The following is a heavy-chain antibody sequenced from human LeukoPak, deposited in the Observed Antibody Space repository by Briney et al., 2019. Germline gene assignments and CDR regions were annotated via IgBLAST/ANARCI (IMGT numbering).Heavy chain of an antibody. CDR2: ISDNGGST. V-gene: IGHV3-23*01. D-gene: IGHD6-19*01. CDR1: GFTFSSYA. CDR3: ARQSGWRSYFDH. Sequence: PGGSLRLSCAAAGFTFSSYAMSWVRQAPGKGREWVSTISDNGGSTYYADSVKGRFTISRDNSKNTVYLQMNSLRAEDAAVYYCARQSGWRSYFDHWGQGTLVTVSS. J-gene: IGHJ4*02.